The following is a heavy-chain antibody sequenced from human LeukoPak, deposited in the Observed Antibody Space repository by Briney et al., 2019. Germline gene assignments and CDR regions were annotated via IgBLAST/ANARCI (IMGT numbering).Heavy chain of an antibody. D-gene: IGHD2-15*01. J-gene: IGHJ6*03. V-gene: IGHV4-34*01. CDR1: GGSFSGYY. CDR3: ARDNCSGGSCYYDYYYYYMDV. CDR2: INHSGST. Sequence: SETLSLTCAVYGGSFSGYYWSWIRQPPGKGLEWIGEINHSGSTNYNPSLKSRVTISVDTSKNQFSLKLSSVTAADTAVYYCARDNCSGGSCYYDYYYYYMDVWGKGTTVTVSS.